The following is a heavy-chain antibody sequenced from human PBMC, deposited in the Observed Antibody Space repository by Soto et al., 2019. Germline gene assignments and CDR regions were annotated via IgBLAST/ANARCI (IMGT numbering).Heavy chain of an antibody. V-gene: IGHV3-30*18. D-gene: IGHD1-26*01. CDR1: GFTFSSYG. CDR2: ISYDGSNK. CDR3: AKDFYRVGATDAFDI. Sequence: QVQLVESGGGVVQPGRSLRLSCAASGFTFSSYGMHWVRQAPGKGLEWVAVISYDGSNKYYADSVKGRFTISRDNSKNTLYLQMNSLRAEDTAVYYCAKDFYRVGATDAFDIWGQGTMVTVSS. J-gene: IGHJ3*02.